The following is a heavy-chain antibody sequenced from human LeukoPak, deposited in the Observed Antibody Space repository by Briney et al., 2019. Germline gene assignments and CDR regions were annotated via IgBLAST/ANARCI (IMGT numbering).Heavy chain of an antibody. CDR2: ISYDGSNK. D-gene: IGHD1-26*01. J-gene: IGHJ4*02. CDR1: GFTFSSYG. CDR3: AKGGGSYHTPVFDY. Sequence: PGGSLRLSCAASGFTFSSYGMHWVRQAPGKGLEWVAVISYDGSNKYYADSVKGRFTISRDNSKNTLYLQMNSLRAEDTAVYYCAKGGGSYHTPVFDYWGQGTLVTVSS. V-gene: IGHV3-33*05.